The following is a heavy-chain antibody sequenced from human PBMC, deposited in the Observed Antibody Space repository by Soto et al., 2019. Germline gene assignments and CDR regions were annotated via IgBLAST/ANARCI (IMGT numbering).Heavy chain of an antibody. CDR1: GFTFSSYA. CDR3: ARTLSGSYSTYYDY. V-gene: IGHV3-30-3*01. J-gene: IGHJ4*02. D-gene: IGHD1-26*01. CDR2: ISYDGSNK. Sequence: GGSLRLSCAASGFTFSSYAMHWVRRSPGKGLEWVALISYDGSNKHCADSVKGRFTISRDNSKNTLYLQMDSLRAEDTALYYCARTLSGSYSTYYDYWGQGTLVTVSS.